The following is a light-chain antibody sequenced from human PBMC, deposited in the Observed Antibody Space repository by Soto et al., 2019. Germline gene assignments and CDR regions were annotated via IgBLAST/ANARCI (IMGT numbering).Light chain of an antibody. CDR1: QSISSW. CDR3: QQYNDNWT. J-gene: IGKJ1*01. CDR2: KAS. Sequence: DIQMTQSHSSLSASVGDRVIITCRASQSISSWLAWYQQKPGTAPKLMIYKASTLQSGVPSRFSGSGSGTEFTLTISSLQPDDSATYYCQQYNDNWTFGQGTKVEIK. V-gene: IGKV1-5*03.